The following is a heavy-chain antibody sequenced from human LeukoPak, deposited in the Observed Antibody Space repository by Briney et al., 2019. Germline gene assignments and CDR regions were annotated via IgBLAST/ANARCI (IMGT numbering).Heavy chain of an antibody. CDR3: AKVSARGYSYGFDY. CDR1: GITFGTYA. D-gene: IGHD5-18*01. V-gene: IGHV3-23*01. CDR2: ISGSGGST. Sequence: GGSLRLSCAASGITFGTYAMCWVRQAPGKGLEWVSAISGSGGSTYYADSVKGRFTISRDNSKNTLYLQMNSLRAEDTAVYYCAKVSARGYSYGFDYWGQGTLVTVSS. J-gene: IGHJ4*02.